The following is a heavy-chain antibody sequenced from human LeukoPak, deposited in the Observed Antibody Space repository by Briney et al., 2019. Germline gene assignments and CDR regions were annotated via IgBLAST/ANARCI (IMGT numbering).Heavy chain of an antibody. V-gene: IGHV3-23*01. CDR2: ISGSGGST. J-gene: IGHJ4*02. Sequence: ASVKVSCKASGFTFSSYAMSWVRQAPGKGLEWVSAISGSGGSTYYADSVKGRFTISRDNSKNTLYLQMNSLRAEDTAVYYCAKDGPSRYSGSFDYWGQGTLVTVSS. CDR1: GFTFSSYA. D-gene: IGHD1-26*01. CDR3: AKDGPSRYSGSFDY.